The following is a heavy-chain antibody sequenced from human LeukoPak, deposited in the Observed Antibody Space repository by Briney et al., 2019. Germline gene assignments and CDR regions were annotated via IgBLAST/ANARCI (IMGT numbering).Heavy chain of an antibody. V-gene: IGHV4-59*01. CDR2: IYYSGST. CDR1: GGSISSYY. D-gene: IGHD7-27*01. CDR3: ASLNGDAEYFQH. J-gene: IGHJ1*01. Sequence: PSETLFLTCTVSGGSISSYYWSWIRQPPGKGLEWIGCIYYSGSTNYNPSLKSRVTISVDTSKNQFSLKLSSVTAADTAVYYCASLNGDAEYFQHWGQGTLVTVSS.